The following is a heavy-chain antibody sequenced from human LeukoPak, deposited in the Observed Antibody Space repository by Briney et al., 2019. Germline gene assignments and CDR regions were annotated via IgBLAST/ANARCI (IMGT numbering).Heavy chain of an antibody. CDR3: ARDWGSITVDDAFDI. Sequence: SETLSLTCTVSGGSISSGGYYWSWIRQPPGKGLEWIGYIYHSGSTYYNPSLKSRVTISVDRSKNQFSLKLSSVTAADTAVYYCARDWGSITVDDAFDIWGQGTMVTVSS. CDR2: IYHSGST. CDR1: GGSISSGGYY. J-gene: IGHJ3*02. D-gene: IGHD3-16*01. V-gene: IGHV4-30-2*01.